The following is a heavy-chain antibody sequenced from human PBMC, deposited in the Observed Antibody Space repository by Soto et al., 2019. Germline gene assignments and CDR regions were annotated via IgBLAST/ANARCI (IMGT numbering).Heavy chain of an antibody. CDR3: ARGYYSGSNPSSFDY. CDR1: GGTFSSYT. J-gene: IGHJ4*02. CDR2: ITPTLNIA. Sequence: QIQLVQSGAEVREPGSSVKVSCKASGGTFSSYTVIWVRQAPGQGLEWMGGITPTLNIAKYAEKFQGRVTITADESTSTVNIHLSSLRSEDTALYFCARGYYSGSNPSSFDYWGQGTLVAVSS. V-gene: IGHV1-69*01. D-gene: IGHD1-26*01.